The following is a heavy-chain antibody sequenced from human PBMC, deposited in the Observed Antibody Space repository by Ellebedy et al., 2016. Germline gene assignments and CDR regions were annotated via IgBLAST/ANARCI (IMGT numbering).Heavy chain of an antibody. V-gene: IGHV3-21*01. D-gene: IGHD3-3*01. CDR3: TTDGSEWSRDY. CDR2: IVFSGTAA. J-gene: IGHJ4*02. CDR1: GFTFNIAG. Sequence: GGSLRLSXAASGFTFNIAGMTWVRQAPGKGLEWVGTIVFSGTAAYYSDSVKGRFTISRNNGMNSVFLQMNSLRVEDTALYYCTTDGSEWSRDYWGQGTLVTVPS.